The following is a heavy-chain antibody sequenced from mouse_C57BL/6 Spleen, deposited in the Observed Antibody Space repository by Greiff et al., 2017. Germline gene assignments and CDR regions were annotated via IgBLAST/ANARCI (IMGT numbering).Heavy chain of an antibody. V-gene: IGHV3-6*01. CDR3: ARGGIYYGNFDWYFDV. J-gene: IGHJ1*03. D-gene: IGHD2-1*01. CDR1: GYSITSGYY. Sequence: EVQVVESGPGLVKPSQSLSLTCSVTGYSITSGYYWNWIRQFPGNKLEWMGYISYDGSNNYNPSLKNRISITRDTSKNQFFLKLNSVTTEDTATYYCARGGIYYGNFDWYFDVWGTGTTVTVSS. CDR2: ISYDGSN.